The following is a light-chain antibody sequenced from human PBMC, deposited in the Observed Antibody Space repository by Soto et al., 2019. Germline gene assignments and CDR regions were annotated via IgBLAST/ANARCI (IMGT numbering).Light chain of an antibody. CDR3: CSYAGSSTMT. Sequence: QSALSQPASESGSLGQSITISCTGTSSDVGNYNLVSWYQQYPGKAPKLMIFEDTKRPSGVSHRFSGSKSGNTASLTIAGLQPEDAADYYCCSYAGSSTMTFGGGTQLTVL. V-gene: IGLV2-23*01. J-gene: IGLJ7*01. CDR1: SSDVGNYNL. CDR2: EDT.